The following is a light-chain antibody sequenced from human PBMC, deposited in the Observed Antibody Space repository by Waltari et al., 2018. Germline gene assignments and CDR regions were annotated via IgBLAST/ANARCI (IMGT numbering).Light chain of an antibody. CDR2: KSS. Sequence: DIQMTQSPSTLSAFVGDTVTLTCRASQTISYWLAWYQQKPGKAPKLLIYKSSTLERGVPSRFSGSGSGTEFTLTISSLQPDDFANYDCQQYDSYSPYTFGQGTKLEIK. V-gene: IGKV1-5*03. CDR1: QTISYW. J-gene: IGKJ2*01. CDR3: QQYDSYSPYT.